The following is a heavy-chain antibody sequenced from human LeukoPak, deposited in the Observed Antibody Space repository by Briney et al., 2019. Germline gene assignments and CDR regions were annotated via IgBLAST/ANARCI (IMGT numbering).Heavy chain of an antibody. Sequence: GASVKVSCKASGYTFTSYGISWVRQAPGQGLEWMGWISAYNGNTNYAQKLQGRVTMTTDTSTSTAYMELRSLRSDDTAVYYCARDATSSWAPHYGMDVWGQGTTVTVSS. CDR2: ISAYNGNT. CDR3: ARDATSSWAPHYGMDV. D-gene: IGHD6-13*01. J-gene: IGHJ6*02. V-gene: IGHV1-18*01. CDR1: GYTFTSYG.